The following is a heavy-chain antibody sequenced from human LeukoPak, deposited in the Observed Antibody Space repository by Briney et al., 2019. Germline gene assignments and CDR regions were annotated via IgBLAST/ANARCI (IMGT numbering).Heavy chain of an antibody. CDR3: AKVTYGSGTYGAFDY. Sequence: GGTLRLSCAASGFTFSIYGMNWVRQAPGKGLEWVSGISPGGEITYYADSVKGRFTISRDNSKNTLYLQMNSLRAEDTAVYYCAKVTYGSGTYGAFDYWGQGTLVTVSS. CDR1: GFTFSIYG. J-gene: IGHJ4*02. CDR2: ISPGGEIT. D-gene: IGHD3-10*01. V-gene: IGHV3-23*01.